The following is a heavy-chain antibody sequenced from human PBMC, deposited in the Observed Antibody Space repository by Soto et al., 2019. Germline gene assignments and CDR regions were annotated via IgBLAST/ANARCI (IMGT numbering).Heavy chain of an antibody. J-gene: IGHJ4*02. D-gene: IGHD3-9*01. CDR3: ASFDLGYYDILPVYSPKVFDY. Sequence: ASVKVSCKASGYTFTSYGISWVRQAPGQGLEWMGWISAYNGNTNYAQKLQGRVTMTTDTSTSTAYMELRSLRSDDTAVYYCASFDLGYYDILPVYSPKVFDYGGQGTLVTVSS. V-gene: IGHV1-18*01. CDR1: GYTFTSYG. CDR2: ISAYNGNT.